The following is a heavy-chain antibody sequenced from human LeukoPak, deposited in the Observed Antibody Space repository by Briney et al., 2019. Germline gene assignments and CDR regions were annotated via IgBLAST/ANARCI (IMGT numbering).Heavy chain of an antibody. Sequence: SETLSLTCTVSGGSISGSSYYWGWIRQPPGKGLEWIGSIYYNGSTYYNPSLKSRVTISVDTSKNQFSLKLSSVTAADTAVYYCARGSSSSSWYFDYWGQGTLVTVSS. V-gene: IGHV4-39*07. J-gene: IGHJ4*02. CDR1: GGSISGSSYY. CDR3: ARGSSSSSWYFDY. CDR2: IYYNGST. D-gene: IGHD6-13*01.